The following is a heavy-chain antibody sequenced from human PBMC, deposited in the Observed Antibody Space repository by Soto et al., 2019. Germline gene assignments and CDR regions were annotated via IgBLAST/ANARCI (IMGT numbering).Heavy chain of an antibody. V-gene: IGHV1-18*01. Sequence: ASVKVSCKASGYTFTNYGISWVRQAPGQGLEWMGWINVYNGNTKYAQKVQGRVTMTTDTSTSTAYMELRSLRSDDTAVYYCARGVGSGSYYNQYNWFDPWGQGTLATVSS. CDR2: INVYNGNT. CDR3: ARGVGSGSYYNQYNWFDP. CDR1: GYTFTNYG. D-gene: IGHD3-10*01. J-gene: IGHJ5*02.